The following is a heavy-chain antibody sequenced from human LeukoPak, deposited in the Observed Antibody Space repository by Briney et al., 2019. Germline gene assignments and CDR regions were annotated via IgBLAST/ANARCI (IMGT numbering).Heavy chain of an antibody. Sequence: SETLSLTCTLSGGSINNYYWSWIRQPPGKGLEWIGYIYYNGNTNYNPSLKSRVTISVDTSKNQFSLKLSSVTAADTAVYYCARAVAGIFDYWGQGTLVTVSS. J-gene: IGHJ4*02. D-gene: IGHD6-19*01. CDR2: IYYNGNT. CDR3: ARAVAGIFDY. CDR1: GGSINNYY. V-gene: IGHV4-59*01.